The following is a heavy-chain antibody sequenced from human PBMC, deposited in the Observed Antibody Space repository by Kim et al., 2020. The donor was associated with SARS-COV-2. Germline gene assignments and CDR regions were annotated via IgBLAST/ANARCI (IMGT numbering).Heavy chain of an antibody. J-gene: IGHJ6*02. CDR3: ARGRAGVVPAPILGLGPHYDYYAMDV. CDR2: INHGGGT. V-gene: IGHV4-34*01. Sequence: SETLSLTCAVSGGSFTDYNWSWIRQVPGKGLEWIGEINHGGGTTYSPSFKSRISMSVDTSKRQFSLKLRSMTAADTAMYFCARGRAGVVPAPILGLGPHYDYYAMDVWGQGTMVAVSS. D-gene: IGHD2-2*02. CDR1: GGSFTDYN.